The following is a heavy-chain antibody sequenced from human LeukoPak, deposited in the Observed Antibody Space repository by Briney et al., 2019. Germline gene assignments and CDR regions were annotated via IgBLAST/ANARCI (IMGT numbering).Heavy chain of an antibody. V-gene: IGHV7-4-1*02. Sequence: ASVKVSCKASGYTFTSYAMNWVRQAPGQGLEWMGWINTNTGNPTYAQGFTGRFVFSLDTSVSTAYLQISSLKAEDTAVYYCARGGIHNDYGDYDWFDPWGQGTLVTVSS. CDR1: GYTFTSYA. CDR3: ARGGIHNDYGDYDWFDP. J-gene: IGHJ5*02. D-gene: IGHD4-17*01. CDR2: INTNTGNP.